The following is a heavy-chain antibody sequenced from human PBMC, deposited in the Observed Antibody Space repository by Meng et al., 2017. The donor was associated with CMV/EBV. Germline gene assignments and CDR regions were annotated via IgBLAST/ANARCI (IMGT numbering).Heavy chain of an antibody. CDR2: IRSKANSYAT. V-gene: IGHV3-73*01. CDR1: GFTFSGSA. J-gene: IGHJ4*02. Sequence: GESLKISCAASGFTFSGSAMHWVRQASGKGLEWVGRIRSKANSYATAYAASVKGRFTISRDDSKNTAYLQMNSLKTEDTAVYYRTLVGYWGQGTLVTVSS. CDR3: TLVGY.